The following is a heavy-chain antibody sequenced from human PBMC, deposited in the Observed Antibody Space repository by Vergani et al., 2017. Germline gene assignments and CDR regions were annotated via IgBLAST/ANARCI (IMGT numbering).Heavy chain of an antibody. CDR3: AKQYFVSGNYLFDY. J-gene: IGHJ4*02. V-gene: IGHV3-23*01. CDR2: ISGSGVSA. D-gene: IGHD3-10*01. Sequence: EVQLLESGGGLVQPGGSLRLTCAASEFTFSNYAMNWVRQAPGKGLEWVSGISGSGVSAYYTDSVKGRFTISRGNSKNMLFLQMNNLRTEDTAIYYCAKQYFVSGNYLFDYWCQGTLVTVSS. CDR1: EFTFSNYA.